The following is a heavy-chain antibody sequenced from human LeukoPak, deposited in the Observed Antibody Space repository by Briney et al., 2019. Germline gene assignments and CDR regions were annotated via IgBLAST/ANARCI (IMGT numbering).Heavy chain of an antibody. CDR2: INTNTGNP. CDR1: GYTFTNYA. J-gene: IGHJ3*02. Sequence: GASVKVSCKASGYTFTNYAMNWVRQAPGQGLEWMGWINTNTGNPAYAQGFTGRFVFSFDSSVSTAYLQISSLKAEDTAVYYCARWGASGLQAGIDGFDIWGQGTMVTVSS. V-gene: IGHV7-4-1*02. D-gene: IGHD5-24*01. CDR3: ARWGASGLQAGIDGFDI.